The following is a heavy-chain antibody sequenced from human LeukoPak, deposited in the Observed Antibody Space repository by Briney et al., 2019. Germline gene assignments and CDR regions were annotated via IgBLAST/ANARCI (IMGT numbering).Heavy chain of an antibody. J-gene: IGHJ4*02. CDR3: TREVLIVVEPASNTIDF. D-gene: IGHD2-2*01. Sequence: GGSLRLSCAASGFTFRDYTMNWVRQAPGKGLEWVSAISRSGTYIKYADSVKGRFTVSRDNAKNSLFLQMNSLRVEDTVLYFCTREVLIVVEPASNTIDFWGQGTRVTVSS. CDR2: ISRSGTYI. V-gene: IGHV3-21*01. CDR1: GFTFRDYT.